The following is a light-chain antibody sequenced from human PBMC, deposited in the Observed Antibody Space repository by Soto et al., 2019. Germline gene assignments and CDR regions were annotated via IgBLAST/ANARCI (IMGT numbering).Light chain of an antibody. CDR2: KAS. CDR1: QSISSW. V-gene: IGKV1-5*03. J-gene: IGKJ1*01. Sequence: DIQMTQSPSTLSASVGDRVTITCRASQSISSWLAWYQQKPGKAPKLLIYKASSLESGVPSRFSGSGSGTDFTLTISSLQPEDFATYYCQQSYSTLWTFGQGTKVAIK. CDR3: QQSYSTLWT.